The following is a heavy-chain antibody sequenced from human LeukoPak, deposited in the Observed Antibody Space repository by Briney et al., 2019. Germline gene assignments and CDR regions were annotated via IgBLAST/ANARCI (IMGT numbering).Heavy chain of an antibody. J-gene: IGHJ4*02. V-gene: IGHV1-2*02. Sequence: ASVKVSCKASGYTFTGYYMHWVRQAPGQGLEWMGWINPNSGGTNYAQKFQGRVTMTRDTSISTAYMELSRLRSDDTAVYYCARTRLRIGYYDSSGYPFDYWGRGTLVTVSS. D-gene: IGHD3-22*01. CDR1: GYTFTGYY. CDR2: INPNSGGT. CDR3: ARTRLRIGYYDSSGYPFDY.